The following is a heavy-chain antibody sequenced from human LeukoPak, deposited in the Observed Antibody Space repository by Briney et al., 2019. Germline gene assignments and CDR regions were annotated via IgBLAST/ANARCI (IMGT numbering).Heavy chain of an antibody. J-gene: IGHJ4*02. CDR3: ARDPAVTNYFDY. CDR2: IYYSGNT. CDR1: GFTFSTYA. V-gene: IGHV4-39*07. Sequence: GSLRLSCAASGFTFSTYAMSWIRQPPGKGLEWIGSIYYSGNTYYNPSLKSRVTISVDTSKSQFSLKLSSVTAADTAVYYCARDPAVTNYFDYWGQGTLVTVSS. D-gene: IGHD4-17*01.